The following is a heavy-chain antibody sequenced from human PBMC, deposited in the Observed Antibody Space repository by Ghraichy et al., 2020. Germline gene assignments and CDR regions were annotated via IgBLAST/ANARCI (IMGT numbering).Heavy chain of an antibody. J-gene: IGHJ4*02. CDR2: VGPDNANT. Sequence: ASVKVSCKTSGYTFTNHAISWLRQAPGQGLEWMGWVGPDNANTKYSQKFQDRVIMTTDTSTHTAYLDLRSLRYDDTAVYVCARESDTSISGYYFDFWGQGPLVTFSS. D-gene: IGHD5-12*01. CDR3: ARESDTSISGYYFDF. V-gene: IGHV1-18*01. CDR1: GYTFTNHA.